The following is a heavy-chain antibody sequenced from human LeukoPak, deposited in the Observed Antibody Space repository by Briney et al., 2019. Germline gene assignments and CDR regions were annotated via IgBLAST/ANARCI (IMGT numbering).Heavy chain of an antibody. J-gene: IGHJ5*02. CDR1: GFTFSSYA. CDR3: AKDLNVCSSTSCYNWFDP. CDR2: ISGSGGST. V-gene: IGHV3-23*01. Sequence: GGSLRLSCSASGFTFSSYAMSWVRQAPGKGLEWVSAISGSGGSTYYADSVKGRFTISRDNSKNTLYLQMNSLRAEDTAVYYCAKDLNVCSSTSCYNWFDPWGQGTLVTVSS. D-gene: IGHD2-2*01.